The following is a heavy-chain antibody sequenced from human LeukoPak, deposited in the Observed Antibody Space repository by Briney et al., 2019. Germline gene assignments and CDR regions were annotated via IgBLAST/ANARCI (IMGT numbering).Heavy chain of an antibody. V-gene: IGHV3-30-3*01. D-gene: IGHD3-10*01. J-gene: IGHJ4*02. CDR2: ISYDGSNK. CDR1: GFTFSSYA. CDR3: ATERRGVIISHFDY. Sequence: GGSLRLSCAASGFTFSSYAMHWVRQAPGKGLEWVAVISYDGSNKYYADSVKGRFTISRDNSKNTLYLQMNSLRAEDTAVYYCATERRGVIISHFDYWGQGTLVTVSS.